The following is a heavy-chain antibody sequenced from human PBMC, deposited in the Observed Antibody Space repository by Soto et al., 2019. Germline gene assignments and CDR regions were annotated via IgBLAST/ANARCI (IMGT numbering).Heavy chain of an antibody. CDR3: EGEDY. V-gene: IGHV3-23*01. J-gene: IGHJ4*02. Sequence: EVQLLESGGGLVQPGGSLRLSCAASGVTFSSYAMSWVRQAPAKGLEWVSAISGTGGSTYYADSVMGRFPISRDNAKNTLFLQMNSLRAEDTDVYDCEGEDYWGQGTLVTVSA. CDR2: ISGTGGST. CDR1: GVTFSSYA.